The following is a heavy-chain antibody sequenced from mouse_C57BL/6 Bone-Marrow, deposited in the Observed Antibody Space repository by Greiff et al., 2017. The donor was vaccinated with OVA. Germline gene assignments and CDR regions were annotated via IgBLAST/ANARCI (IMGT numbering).Heavy chain of an antibody. J-gene: IGHJ2*01. V-gene: IGHV1-64*01. CDR2: IHPNSGST. D-gene: IGHD1-1*01. CDR1: GYTFTSYW. CDR3: ARWGYYGIRGY. Sequence: QVQLQQPGAELVKPRASVKLSCKASGYTFTSYWMHWVKQRPGQGLEWIGMIHPNSGSTNYNEKFKSKATLTVDKSSSTAYMQLSSLTSEDSAVYYCARWGYYGIRGYWGQGTTLTVSS.